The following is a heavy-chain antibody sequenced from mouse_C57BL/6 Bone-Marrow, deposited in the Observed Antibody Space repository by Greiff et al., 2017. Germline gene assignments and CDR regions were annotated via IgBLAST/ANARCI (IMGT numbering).Heavy chain of an antibody. CDR3: ASSYAWFAY. D-gene: IGHD2-14*01. Sequence: VQLQQPGAELVRPGTSVKLSCKASGYTFTSYWMHWVKQRPGQGLEWIGVIDPSDSYTNYNQKFKGKATLTVDTSSSTAYMRLSSLTSEDSAVYYCASSYAWFAYWGQGTLVTVSA. J-gene: IGHJ3*01. V-gene: IGHV1-59*01. CDR1: GYTFTSYW. CDR2: IDPSDSYT.